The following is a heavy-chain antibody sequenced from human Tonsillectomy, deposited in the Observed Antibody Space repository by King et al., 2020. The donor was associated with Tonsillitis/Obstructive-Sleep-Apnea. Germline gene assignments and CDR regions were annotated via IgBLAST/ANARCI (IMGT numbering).Heavy chain of an antibody. Sequence: QLVQSGAEVKKPGESLKISCKGSGYSFTNYWIGWVRQMPGKGLEWMGIIYPGDSDTRYSPPFQGQVTISADKSISTAYLQWGSLKASDTAMYYCARQAPFRSDYYFTDYWGQGTLVTVSS. CDR3: ARQAPFRSDYYFTDY. V-gene: IGHV5-51*01. J-gene: IGHJ4*02. D-gene: IGHD2/OR15-2a*01. CDR2: IYPGDSDT. CDR1: GYSFTNYW.